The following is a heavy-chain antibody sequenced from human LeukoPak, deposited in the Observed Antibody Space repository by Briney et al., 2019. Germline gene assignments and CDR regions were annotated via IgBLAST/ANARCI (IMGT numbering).Heavy chain of an antibody. Sequence: AVTVSYKASGYTFTKYGISGVGQAPGQGREGMGWISAYNGNTTYAQQLQGRVTMATDTSTSTAYMELRSLRSDDTAVYYCARDYDILTGYLPDGMDVWGQGTTVTGPS. V-gene: IGHV1-18*01. CDR2: ISAYNGNT. CDR1: GYTFTKYG. CDR3: ARDYDILTGYLPDGMDV. J-gene: IGHJ6*02. D-gene: IGHD3-9*01.